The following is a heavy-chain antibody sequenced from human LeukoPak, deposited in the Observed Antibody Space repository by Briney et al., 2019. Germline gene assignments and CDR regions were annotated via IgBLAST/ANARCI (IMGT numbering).Heavy chain of an antibody. V-gene: IGHV3-15*01. J-gene: IGHJ4*02. CDR2: VKSKTDGGTI. CDR3: TTDEWD. D-gene: IGHD2-8*01. CDR1: GFTFSNAW. Sequence: KTGGSLRLSCAASGFTFSNAWMSWVRQAPGKGLEWVGRVKSKTDGGTIDYPAPVKGRFTISKNTLDLQMNSLKIEDTAVYYCTTDEWDWGQGTLVTVSS.